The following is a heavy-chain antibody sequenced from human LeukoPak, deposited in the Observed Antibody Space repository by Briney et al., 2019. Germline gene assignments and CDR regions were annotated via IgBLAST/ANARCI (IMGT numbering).Heavy chain of an antibody. CDR3: AREQDDSDDALDI. CDR2: IWYDGSNK. CDR1: GFTFSDYG. Sequence: GGSLRLSCAASGFTFSDYGMHWVRQAPGKGLEWVAVIWYDGSNKYYADSVKGRFTVSRDNSKNTLDLQMSSLRAEDTAVYYCAREQDDSDDALDIWGQGTLVTVSA. J-gene: IGHJ3*02. V-gene: IGHV3-33*01. D-gene: IGHD3-16*01.